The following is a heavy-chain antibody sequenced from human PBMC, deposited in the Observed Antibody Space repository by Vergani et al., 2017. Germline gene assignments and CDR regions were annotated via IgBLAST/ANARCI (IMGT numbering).Heavy chain of an antibody. V-gene: IGHV4-59*13. CDR3: AREVTCSSTSCYSGAFDI. Sequence: QVQLQESGPGLVKPSETLSLTCTVSGGSISSYYWSWIRQPPGKGLEWIGYIYYSGSTKYNPSLKSRVTISVDTSKNQFSLKLSSVTAADTAVYYCAREVTCSSTSCYSGAFDIWGQGTMVTVSS. D-gene: IGHD2-2*01. J-gene: IGHJ3*02. CDR1: GGSISSYY. CDR2: IYYSGST.